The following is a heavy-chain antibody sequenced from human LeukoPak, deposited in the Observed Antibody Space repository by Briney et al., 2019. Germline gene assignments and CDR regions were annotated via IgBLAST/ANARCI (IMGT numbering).Heavy chain of an antibody. CDR1: GGSISSYY. J-gene: IGHJ6*03. CDR2: IYYSGST. CDR3: ARVVSGPLYYYMDV. V-gene: IGHV4-59*01. D-gene: IGHD5-12*01. Sequence: SETLSLTCTVSGGSISSYYWSWIRQPPGKGLEWIGYIYYSGSTNYNPSLKSRATISVDTSKNQFSLKLSSVTAADTAAYYCARVVSGPLYYYMDVWGKGTTVTVSS.